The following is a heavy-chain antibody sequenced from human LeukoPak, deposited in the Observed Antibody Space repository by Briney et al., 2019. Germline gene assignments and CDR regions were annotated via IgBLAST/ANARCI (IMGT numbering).Heavy chain of an antibody. Sequence: GGSLRLSCAASGFTLCSYAMSWVRQAPGKGLEWVSGISGSRGTTYYADSVKGRLTISRDNSKNTLYLQMNSLRADDTAVYYCAKERTGGWPFDYWGQGTLVTVSS. V-gene: IGHV3-23*01. CDR3: AKERTGGWPFDY. D-gene: IGHD6-19*01. CDR1: GFTLCSYA. CDR2: ISGSRGTT. J-gene: IGHJ4*02.